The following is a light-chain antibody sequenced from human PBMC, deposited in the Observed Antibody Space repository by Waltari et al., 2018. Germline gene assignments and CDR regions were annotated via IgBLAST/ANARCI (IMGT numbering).Light chain of an antibody. CDR2: GAS. V-gene: IGKV3-15*01. Sequence: EIVMTQSPAALSVSPGERATLSCRASQSVGSKLAWYQQNPGQAPRLLIYGASTRATGISARFSGSGSGTDFTLTISSLQSEDFAVYYCQQYNNWPWTFGQGTKVEIK. CDR1: QSVGSK. CDR3: QQYNNWPWT. J-gene: IGKJ1*01.